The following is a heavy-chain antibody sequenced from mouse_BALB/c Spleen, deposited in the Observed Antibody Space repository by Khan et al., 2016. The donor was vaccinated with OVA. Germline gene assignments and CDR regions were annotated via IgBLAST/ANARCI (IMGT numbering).Heavy chain of an antibody. V-gene: IGHV1-15*01. Sequence: QVQLKESGAELVRPGASVKLSCKALGYTFTDYEMHWVKQTPVHGLEWIGTFHPGSGGTASNQKFKGKATLTADKSSSTAYMELSSLTSEDSAVYYCTREYGDYNWYFDVWGAGTTVTVSS. J-gene: IGHJ1*01. CDR3: TREYGDYNWYFDV. CDR2: FHPGSGGT. CDR1: GYTFTDYE. D-gene: IGHD2-13*01.